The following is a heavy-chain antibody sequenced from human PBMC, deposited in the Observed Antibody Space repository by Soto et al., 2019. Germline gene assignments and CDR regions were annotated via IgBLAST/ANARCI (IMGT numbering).Heavy chain of an antibody. V-gene: IGHV4-34*01. Sequence: SATLSLTCAVSGGSFSGYYWSWIRQPPGKGLEWIGEINHSGSTNYNPSLKSRVTISVDTSKNQFSLKLSSVTAADTAVYYCARALRERPFLRFLGRRGFDPWGQGTLVTVSS. D-gene: IGHD3-3*01. J-gene: IGHJ5*02. CDR3: ARALRERPFLRFLGRRGFDP. CDR1: GGSFSGYY. CDR2: INHSGST.